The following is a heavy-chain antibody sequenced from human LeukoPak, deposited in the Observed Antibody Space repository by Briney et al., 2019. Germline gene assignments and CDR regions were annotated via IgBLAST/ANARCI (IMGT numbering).Heavy chain of an antibody. V-gene: IGHV3-48*03. Sequence: PGRSLSLSCAASGFIFSSYEINWVRQAPGKGLEWLSYISSGGDLTYYADSVKGRLTSSRDNAKNSLFLQMNSLRVEDTAVYYCARVGRDSQHLDYWGPGTLVTVSS. CDR1: GFIFSSYE. CDR3: ARVGRDSQHLDY. D-gene: IGHD2-15*01. CDR2: ISSGGDLT. J-gene: IGHJ4*02.